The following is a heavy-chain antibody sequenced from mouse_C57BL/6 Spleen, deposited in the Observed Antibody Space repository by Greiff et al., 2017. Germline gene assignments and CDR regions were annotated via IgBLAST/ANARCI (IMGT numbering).Heavy chain of an antibody. CDR2: IDPSDSYT. CDR1: GYTFTSYW. D-gene: IGHD4-1*01. CDR3: ARRNWDDYAMDY. Sequence: VKLQQPGAELVMPGASVKLSCKASGYTFTSYWMHWVKQRPGQGLEWIGEIDPSDSYTNYNQKFKGKSTLTVDKSSSTAYMQLSSLTSEDSAVYYCARRNWDDYAMDYWGQGTSVTVSS. V-gene: IGHV1-69*01. J-gene: IGHJ4*01.